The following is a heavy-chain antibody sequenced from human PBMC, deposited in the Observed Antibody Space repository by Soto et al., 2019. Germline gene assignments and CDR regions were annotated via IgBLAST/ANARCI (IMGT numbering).Heavy chain of an antibody. J-gene: IGHJ5*02. CDR1: GYTFTSYG. Sequence: QVPLVQSGAEVKKPGASVKVSCKASGYTFTSYGISWVRQAPGQGLEWMGWISPYNGNTNYAQNLQGRVTMTTDTSTSTAYMELRSLRCDDTAVYYCARDRRYNWNYGWFDPWGQGTLVTVSS. CDR2: ISPYNGNT. D-gene: IGHD1-7*01. V-gene: IGHV1-18*01. CDR3: ARDRRYNWNYGWFDP.